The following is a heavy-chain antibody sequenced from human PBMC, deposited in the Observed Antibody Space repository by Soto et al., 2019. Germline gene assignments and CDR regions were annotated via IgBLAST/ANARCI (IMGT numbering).Heavy chain of an antibody. Sequence: HPGGSLRLSCAASGFTFSSYWMSWVRQAPGKGLEWVANIKQDGSEKYYVDSVKGRFTISRDNAKNSLYLQMNSLRAEDTAVYYCARDRGLRWSKRPEVFDYWGQGTLVTVSS. V-gene: IGHV3-7*05. D-gene: IGHD4-17*01. CDR2: IKQDGSEK. CDR1: GFTFSSYW. CDR3: ARDRGLRWSKRPEVFDY. J-gene: IGHJ4*02.